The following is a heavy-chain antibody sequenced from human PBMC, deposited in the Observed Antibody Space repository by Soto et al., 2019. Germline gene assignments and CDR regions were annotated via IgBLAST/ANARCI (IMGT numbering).Heavy chain of an antibody. CDR2: IYDSGST. D-gene: IGHD7-27*01. Sequence: QVLLQESGPGLVKPSQTLSLTCTVSGGSISSGDYNWSWIRQSPGKGLEWIGHIYDSGSTYNNPSLQSPVTISVDTSKNQFSLNLSSVTAADTAVYYCARGPSGDKVDYWGQGTLVTVSS. J-gene: IGHJ4*02. CDR1: GGSISSGDYN. CDR3: ARGPSGDKVDY. V-gene: IGHV4-30-4*01.